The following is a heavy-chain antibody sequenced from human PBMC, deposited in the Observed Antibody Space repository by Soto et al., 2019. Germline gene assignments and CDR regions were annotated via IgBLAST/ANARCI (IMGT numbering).Heavy chain of an antibody. J-gene: IGHJ4*02. Sequence: EVQLVQSGAELKKPGDSLKISCKTSGYTFTTYWIGWVRQMPGKGLEWMGIIYPADSDTTYSPSFQGQVTISADRSINTAYLQWGSLKASDSAMYYCATPAHKYSMDYWGQGTLVTVSS. CDR3: ATPAHKYSMDY. CDR1: GYTFTTYW. CDR2: IYPADSDT. D-gene: IGHD5-18*01. V-gene: IGHV5-51*03.